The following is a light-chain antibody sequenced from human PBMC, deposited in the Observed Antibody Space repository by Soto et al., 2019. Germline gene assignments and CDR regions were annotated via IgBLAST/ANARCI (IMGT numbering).Light chain of an antibody. Sequence: LTQPHSVSESPGKTVTISCTRSSASIASNFVQWYRQRPGSSPTTVIYEDNQRPSGVPDRFSGSIDSSSNSASLTISGLQTEDEADYYCQSFDSNSQVFGGGTKVTVL. V-gene: IGLV6-57*01. J-gene: IGLJ3*02. CDR3: QSFDSNSQV. CDR2: EDN. CDR1: SASIASNF.